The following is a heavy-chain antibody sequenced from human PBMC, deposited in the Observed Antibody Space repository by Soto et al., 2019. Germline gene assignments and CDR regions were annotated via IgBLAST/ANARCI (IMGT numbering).Heavy chain of an antibody. CDR2: VYSSGGT. CDR1: GGSMSSYY. J-gene: IGHJ5*02. Sequence: SETLSLTCTVSGGSMSSYYWTWIRQPAGRGLEWIGRVYSSGGTHYNPSLKSRVTISLDTSKNQFSLRLLSVTDADTAVYYCARGQRFSDWFDPWGQGTLVTVSS. V-gene: IGHV4-4*07. D-gene: IGHD3-3*01. CDR3: ARGQRFSDWFDP.